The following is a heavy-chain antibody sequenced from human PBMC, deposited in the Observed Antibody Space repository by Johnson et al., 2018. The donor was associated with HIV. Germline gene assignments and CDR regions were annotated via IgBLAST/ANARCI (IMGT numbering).Heavy chain of an antibody. CDR2: IKQDGSEK. J-gene: IGHJ3*02. V-gene: IGHV3-7*01. CDR1: GFTFSGSA. D-gene: IGHD3-22*01. CDR3: ARDPVSHYYDSSVSLDDAFDI. Sequence: VQLVESGGGVVQPGRSLKLSCAASGFTFSGSAIHWVRQAPGKGLEWVANIKQDGSEKYYVDSVKGRFTISSANAKNSLYLQMNSLKAEDTAVYYCARDPVSHYYDSSVSLDDAFDIWGQGTMVTVSS.